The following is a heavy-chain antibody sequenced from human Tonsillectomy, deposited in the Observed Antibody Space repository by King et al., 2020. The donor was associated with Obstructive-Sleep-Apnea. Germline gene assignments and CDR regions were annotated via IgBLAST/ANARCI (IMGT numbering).Heavy chain of an antibody. J-gene: IGHJ5*01. CDR2: IYHIGGT. Sequence: QLQESGPGLVKPSGTLSLTCAVSGGSISSSNWWSWVRQPPGKGLEWIGEIYHIGGTNYNPSLKSRVTISVDKAKNQFSLKLNSVTAADTAVYYCARDRQCSSISCYGNWFDSWGQGTLVTVSS. CDR3: ARDRQCSSISCYGNWFDS. V-gene: IGHV4-4*02. CDR1: GGSISSSNW. D-gene: IGHD2-2*01.